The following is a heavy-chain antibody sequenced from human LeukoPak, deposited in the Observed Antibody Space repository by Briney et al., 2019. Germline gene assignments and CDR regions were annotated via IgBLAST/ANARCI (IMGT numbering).Heavy chain of an antibody. CDR1: GYTFTSYG. CDR2: ISAYNGNT. D-gene: IGHD3-3*01. V-gene: IGHV1-18*01. CDR3: ARGPRFWSGYYTPSYYYYYMDV. J-gene: IGHJ6*03. Sequence: ASVKVSCKASGYTFTSYGISWVRQAPGQGLEWMGWISAYNGNTNYAQKLQGRATMTTDTSTSTAYMELRSLRSEDTAVYYCARGPRFWSGYYTPSYYYYYMDVWGKGTTVTVSS.